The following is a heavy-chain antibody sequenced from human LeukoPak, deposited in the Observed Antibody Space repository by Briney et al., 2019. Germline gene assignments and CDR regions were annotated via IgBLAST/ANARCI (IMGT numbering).Heavy chain of an antibody. CDR2: IYYSGTT. V-gene: IGHV4-39*01. J-gene: IGHJ6*03. CDR3: ARQRRYDYYMDV. CDR1: GGSISSSNYY. Sequence: PSETLSLTCTVSGGSISSSNYYWGWIRQPPGKGPGWVGSIYYSGTTYHNPSLKSRVTISVDTSRNQFSLKVSSVTDADTAVYYCARQRRYDYYMDVWGKGTTVTVSS. D-gene: IGHD3-9*01.